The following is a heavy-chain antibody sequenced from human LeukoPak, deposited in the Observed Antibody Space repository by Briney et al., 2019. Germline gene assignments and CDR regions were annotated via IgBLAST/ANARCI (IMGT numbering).Heavy chain of an antibody. D-gene: IGHD5-18*01. CDR2: IWYDGSNK. V-gene: IGHV3-33*06. Sequence: GGSLRLSCAASGFTFSSYGMHWVRQAPGKGLEWVAVIWYDGSNKYYADSVKGGFTISRDNSKNTLYLQMNSLRAEDTAVYYCAKSTARDAFDIWGQGTMVTVSS. J-gene: IGHJ3*02. CDR3: AKSTARDAFDI. CDR1: GFTFSSYG.